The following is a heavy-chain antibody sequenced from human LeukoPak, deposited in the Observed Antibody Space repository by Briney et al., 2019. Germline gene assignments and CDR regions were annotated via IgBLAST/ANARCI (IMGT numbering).Heavy chain of an antibody. CDR3: AKGAWGFGYYGMDV. D-gene: IGHD3-10*01. J-gene: IGHJ6*04. Sequence: GGPLRLSCAASGFTFSNFAMSWVRQAPGKGLEWVSAISGSGGSTYYADSVKGRFTISRDNSKNTLYLQMNSLRAEDTAVYYCAKGAWGFGYYGMDVWGKGTTVTVSS. CDR1: GFTFSNFA. V-gene: IGHV3-23*01. CDR2: ISGSGGST.